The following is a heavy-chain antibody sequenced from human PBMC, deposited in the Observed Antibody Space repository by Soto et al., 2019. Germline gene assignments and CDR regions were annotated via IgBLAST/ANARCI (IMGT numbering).Heavy chain of an antibody. Sequence: GGSLRLSCAASGFTFSSYGMHWVRQAPGKGLEWVAVIWYDGSNKYYADSVKGRFTISRDNSKNTLYLQMNSLRAEDTAVYYCARESSQNWFDPWGQGTLVTVS. CDR1: GFTFSSYG. V-gene: IGHV3-33*01. CDR2: IWYDGSNK. CDR3: ARESSQNWFDP. J-gene: IGHJ5*02. D-gene: IGHD2-15*01.